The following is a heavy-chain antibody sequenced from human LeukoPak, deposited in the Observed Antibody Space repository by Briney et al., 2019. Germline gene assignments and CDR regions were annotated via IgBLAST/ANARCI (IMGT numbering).Heavy chain of an antibody. CDR1: GYTFTGYY. J-gene: IGHJ5*02. V-gene: IGHV1-2*02. CDR2: INPNSGGT. D-gene: IGHD3-16*02. CDR3: ARDGKQCSNRYRGWFDP. Sequence: GASVKVSCKASGYTFTGYYMHWVRQAPGQGLEWMGWINPNSGGTNYAQKFQGRVAMTRDTSISTAYMELSRLRSDDTAVYYGARDGKQCSNRYRGWFDPWGQGTLVTVSS.